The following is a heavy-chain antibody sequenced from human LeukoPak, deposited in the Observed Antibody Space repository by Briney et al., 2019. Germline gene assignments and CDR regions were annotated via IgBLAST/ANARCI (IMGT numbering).Heavy chain of an antibody. CDR2: IYCSGST. D-gene: IGHD3-3*01. CDR1: GGSISSYY. Sequence: SETLSLTCTVSGGSISSYYWSWIRQPAGKGLEWVGRIYCSGSTNYNPSLKSRVIMSVDTSKKPFSVKRSSVTAPDTAVYYRARDATAIFGVVITHWFDPWGQGPLVPVSS. J-gene: IGHJ5*02. CDR3: ARDATAIFGVVITHWFDP. V-gene: IGHV4-4*07.